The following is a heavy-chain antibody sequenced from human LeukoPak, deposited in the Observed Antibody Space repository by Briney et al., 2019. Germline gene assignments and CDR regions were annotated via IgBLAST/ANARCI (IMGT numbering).Heavy chain of an antibody. CDR3: SRGVIVGAAYFDY. CDR2: IRSKAYGGTT. Sequence: GGSLRLSCTASGFTFGGYAISWFRQAPGKGLEWVGYIRSKAYGGTTEYAASVKGRFTISRDDSTGIAYLQMDSLKPEDTVVYYCSRGVIVGAAYFDYWGQRTLVTVSS. V-gene: IGHV3-49*03. CDR1: GFTFGGYA. D-gene: IGHD1-26*01. J-gene: IGHJ4*02.